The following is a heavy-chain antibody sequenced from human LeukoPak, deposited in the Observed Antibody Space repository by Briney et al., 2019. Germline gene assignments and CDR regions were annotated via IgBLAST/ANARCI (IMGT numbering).Heavy chain of an antibody. CDR2: IYYSGST. Sequence: SETLSLTCTVSGGSISSGDYYWSWIRQPPGKGLEWIGYIYYSGSTYYNPSLKSRLTISVDTSKNQFSLKLSSVTAADTAVYYCAKVATPSQTSDYWGQGSLVTVSS. CDR1: GGSISSGDYY. J-gene: IGHJ4*02. CDR3: AKVATPSQTSDY. V-gene: IGHV4-30-4*01.